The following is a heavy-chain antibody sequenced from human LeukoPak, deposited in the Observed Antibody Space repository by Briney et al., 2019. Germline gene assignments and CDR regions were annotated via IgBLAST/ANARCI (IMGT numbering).Heavy chain of an antibody. Sequence: PSETLSLTCSISGGSISSSYWSWIRQPPGQGLEWIGYISYSGGTNYNPSLKSRVTISLDTSKNQFSLKLSSVTAADTAVHYCAKEFRGSGSPYLDYWGQGTLVTVSS. J-gene: IGHJ4*02. D-gene: IGHD3-10*01. CDR2: ISYSGGT. CDR3: AKEFRGSGSPYLDY. V-gene: IGHV4-59*12. CDR1: GGSISSSY.